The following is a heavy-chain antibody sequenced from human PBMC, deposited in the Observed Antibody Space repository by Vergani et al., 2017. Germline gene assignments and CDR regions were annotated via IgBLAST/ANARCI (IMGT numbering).Heavy chain of an antibody. CDR2: TSTDGST. V-gene: IGHV4-61*02. CDR1: GGAVNSGSTF. Sequence: QVQLQESGPGLVKPSQTLSLTCSVSGGAVNSGSTFWTWIRQPAGKGLEWIGRTSTDGSTDLNPSFKSRVSISVDTSKSQFSLKLNSVTVADTAVYYCARSRPYCTSGSCPAIWGQGTLVTVSS. CDR3: ARSRPYCTSGSCPAI. J-gene: IGHJ4*02. D-gene: IGHD2-15*01.